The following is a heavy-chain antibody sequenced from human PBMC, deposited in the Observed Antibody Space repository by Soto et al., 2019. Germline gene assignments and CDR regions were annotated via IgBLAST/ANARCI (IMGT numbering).Heavy chain of an antibody. CDR2: IYSGGST. CDR1: GFTVSSNY. D-gene: IGHD3-22*01. V-gene: IGHV3-53*01. J-gene: IGHJ4*02. CDR3: ARDTSYYDCSGYYYHFDY. Sequence: GGSLRLSCAASGFTVSSNYMSWVRQAPGKGLEWVSVIYSGGSTYYADSVKGRFTISRDNSKNTLYLQMNSLRAEDTAVYYCARDTSYYDCSGYYYHFDYWSQGT.